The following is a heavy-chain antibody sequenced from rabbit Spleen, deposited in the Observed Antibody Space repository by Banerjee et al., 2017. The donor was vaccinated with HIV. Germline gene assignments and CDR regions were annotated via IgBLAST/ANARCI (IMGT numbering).Heavy chain of an antibody. D-gene: IGHD2-1*01. J-gene: IGHJ4*01. Sequence: QEQLEESGGDLVKPEGSLTLTCTASGFSFSSSYWICWVRQAPGKGLEWIACINTGSSGSTYYASWAKGRFTISKTSSTTVTLQMTSLTAADTATYFCAREWDGNEYGLWGPGTLVTVS. CDR2: INTGSSGST. V-gene: IGHV1S45*01. CDR3: AREWDGNEYGL. CDR1: GFSFSSSYW.